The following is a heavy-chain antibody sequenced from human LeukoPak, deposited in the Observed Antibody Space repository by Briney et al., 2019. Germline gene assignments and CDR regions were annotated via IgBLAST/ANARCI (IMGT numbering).Heavy chain of an antibody. D-gene: IGHD3-10*01. CDR3: ARALSGSPPYYFDY. V-gene: IGHV1-46*01. J-gene: IGHJ4*02. CDR1: GYTFTTYY. CDR2: INPRGGST. Sequence: GASVKVSCKASGYTFTTYYMHWVRQAPGQRPEWMGIINPRGGSTDYSQKFQGRVTMTSDTSTSTVYMELSSLRSEDTAVYYCARALSGSPPYYFDYWGQGTLVTVSS.